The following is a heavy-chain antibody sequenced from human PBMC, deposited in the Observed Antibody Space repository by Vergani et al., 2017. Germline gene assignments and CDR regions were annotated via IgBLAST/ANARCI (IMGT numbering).Heavy chain of an antibody. CDR1: GYTFTGYY. CDR2: INTNTGNP. CDR3: ARESDCSSTSCYGHNWFDP. V-gene: IGHV7-4-1*02. J-gene: IGHJ5*02. D-gene: IGHD2-2*01. Sequence: QVQLVQSGAEVKKPGASVKVSCKASGYTFTGYYMHWVRQAPGQGLEWMGWINTNTGNPTYAQGFTGRFVFSLDTSVSTAYLQISSLKAEDTAVYYCARESDCSSTSCYGHNWFDPWGQGTLVTVSS.